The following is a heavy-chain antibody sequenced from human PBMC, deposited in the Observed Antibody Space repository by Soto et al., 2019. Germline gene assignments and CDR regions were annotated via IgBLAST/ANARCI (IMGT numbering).Heavy chain of an antibody. CDR3: ADSNGSEGYYYGMDV. Sequence: QITLKESGPTLVKPTQTLTLTCTFSGLSLSTSGVGVGWIRQPPGKALEWLALIYWDDDKRYSPSLKSRLTTAKDNYKNQVALTKTNKAPVDQATCFCADSNGSEGYYYGMDVWGQGTTVTVSS. J-gene: IGHJ6*02. CDR2: IYWDDDK. V-gene: IGHV2-5*02. CDR1: GLSLSTSGVG. D-gene: IGHD3-10*01.